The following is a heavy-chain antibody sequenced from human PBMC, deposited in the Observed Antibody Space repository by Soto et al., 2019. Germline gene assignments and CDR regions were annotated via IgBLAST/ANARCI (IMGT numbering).Heavy chain of an antibody. J-gene: IGHJ6*02. V-gene: IGHV3-48*02. Sequence: GGSLRLSCAASGFTFSSYWMHWVRQAPGKGLEWVSYISSSSSTIDYADSVKGRFTISRDNAKNSLYLQMNSLRDEDTAVYYCAREVRWERDGMVVWGQGTTVTVSS. CDR2: ISSSSSTI. D-gene: IGHD1-26*01. CDR1: GFTFSSYW. CDR3: AREVRWERDGMVV.